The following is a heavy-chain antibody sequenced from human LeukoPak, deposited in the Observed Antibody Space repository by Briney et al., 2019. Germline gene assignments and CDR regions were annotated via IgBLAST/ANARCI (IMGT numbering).Heavy chain of an antibody. CDR1: GFTFSRNG. Sequence: NSGGSLRLSCAASGFTFSRNGMAWVRQAPGKGLEWVSSISVSGTYIYYSDSVKGRFTISRDNAKNSLYLEMNSLRSDDTAIYYCARDRDYGTFDYWGQGTLVTVSS. J-gene: IGHJ4*02. CDR2: ISVSGTYI. CDR3: ARDRDYGTFDY. D-gene: IGHD4-17*01. V-gene: IGHV3-21*01.